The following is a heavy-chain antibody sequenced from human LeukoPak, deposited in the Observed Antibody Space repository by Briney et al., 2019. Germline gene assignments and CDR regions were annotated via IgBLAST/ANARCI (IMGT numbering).Heavy chain of an antibody. CDR3: ARVGCSSTSCYAPRLDY. Sequence: SETLSLTCTVSGASITSYYWNWIRRPPGKGLEWIGYIHYSGSTNYNPSLKSRVTISVDRSKKQLSLKLTSVTAADTAVYYCARVGCSSTSCYAPRLDYWGQGTLVTVSS. CDR1: GASITSYY. D-gene: IGHD2-2*01. J-gene: IGHJ4*02. V-gene: IGHV4-59*13. CDR2: IHYSGST.